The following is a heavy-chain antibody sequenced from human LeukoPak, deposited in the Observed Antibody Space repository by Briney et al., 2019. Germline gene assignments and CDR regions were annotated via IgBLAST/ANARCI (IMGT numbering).Heavy chain of an antibody. V-gene: IGHV3-48*03. CDR2: ISSSGSTI. J-gene: IGHJ4*02. CDR1: GFTFRSYE. D-gene: IGHD5-18*01. CDR3: ARDGYGLDTPMVSTVFDC. Sequence: PGGSLRLSCAASGFTFRSYEMNWVRQAPGKGLEWVSYISSSGSTIYYADSVKGRFTISRDNSKNTLYLQMNSLRTEDTAVYYCARDGYGLDTPMVSTVFDCWGQGTLVTVSS.